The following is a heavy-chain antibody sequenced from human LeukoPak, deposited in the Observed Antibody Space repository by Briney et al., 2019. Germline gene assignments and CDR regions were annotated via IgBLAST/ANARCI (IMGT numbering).Heavy chain of an antibody. CDR1: GFTVSSNY. CDR3: AKTLVPSGIYHEDFFDY. CDR2: IYSGGST. D-gene: IGHD1-26*01. V-gene: IGHV3-53*01. J-gene: IGHJ4*02. Sequence: PGGSLRLSCAASGFTVSSNYMSWVRQAPGKGLEWVSVIYSGGSTYYADSERGRFTISRDISKNTLYLQMNSLRAEDTALYYCAKTLVPSGIYHEDFFDYWGQGTLVTVSS.